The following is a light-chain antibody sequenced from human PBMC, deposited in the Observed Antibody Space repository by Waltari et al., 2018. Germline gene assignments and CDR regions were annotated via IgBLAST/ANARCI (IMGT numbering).Light chain of an antibody. J-gene: IGKJ1*01. CDR2: AAS. CDR3: PPYYSFPWT. V-gene: IGKV1D-8*01. CDR1: QGISSY. Sequence: VIWMTQSPSLLSASTGDRVTISCRMSQGISSYLAWYQQKPGKAPELLIYAASPLQSGVPSKFRGSGSWTSFPLPLQFLQSEDFATYYRPPYYSFPWTFGQGTKVEIK.